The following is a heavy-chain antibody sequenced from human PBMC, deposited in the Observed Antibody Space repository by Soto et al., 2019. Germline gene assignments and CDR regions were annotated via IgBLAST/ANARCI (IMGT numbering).Heavy chain of an antibody. CDR1: AYTFTFYY. CDR3: ATPRMYSGSYYFGMDV. D-gene: IGHD1-26*01. Sequence: ASVKVSCKASAYTFTFYYMHWVRQAPGQGLEWMGIFSPSGGSTAYAQRFRGRVTMTRDTSTSTVYMELSSLRSEDTAVYYCATPRMYSGSYYFGMDVWGQGTTVTVSS. CDR2: FSPSGGST. V-gene: IGHV1-46*01. J-gene: IGHJ6*02.